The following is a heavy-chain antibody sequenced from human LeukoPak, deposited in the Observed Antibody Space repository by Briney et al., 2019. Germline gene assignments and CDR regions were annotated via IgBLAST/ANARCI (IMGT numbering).Heavy chain of an antibody. CDR2: IIPIFGTA. J-gene: IGHJ4*02. CDR1: GGTFSSYA. V-gene: IGHV1-69*05. Sequence: GASVKVSCKASGGTFSSYAISWVRQAPGQGLEWMGGIIPIFGTANYAQKFQGRVTITTDESTSTAYMELSSLRSEDTAVYYCARTGLYSSSSYFDYWGQGTLVTVSS. CDR3: ARTGLYSSSSYFDY. D-gene: IGHD6-6*01.